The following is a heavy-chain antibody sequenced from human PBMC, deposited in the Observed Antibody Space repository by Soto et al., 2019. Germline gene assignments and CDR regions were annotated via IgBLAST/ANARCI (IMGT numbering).Heavy chain of an antibody. Sequence: SVKVSCKASGGTFSSYAISWVRQAPGQGLEWMGGIIPIFGTANYAQKFQGRVTITADKSTSTAYMELSSLRSEDTAVYYCARDCDYDILTGYYKPNWFDPWGQGTLVTVSS. CDR1: GGTFSSYA. D-gene: IGHD3-9*01. CDR2: IIPIFGTA. J-gene: IGHJ5*02. V-gene: IGHV1-69*06. CDR3: ARDCDYDILTGYYKPNWFDP.